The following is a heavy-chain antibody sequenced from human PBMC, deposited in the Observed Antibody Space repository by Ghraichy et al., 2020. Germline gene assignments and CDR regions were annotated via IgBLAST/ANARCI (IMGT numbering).Heavy chain of an antibody. CDR3: ARAVPSLDSSGYYRYYFDY. CDR2: ISSSSSYI. CDR1: GFTFSSYS. J-gene: IGHJ4*02. V-gene: IGHV3-21*01. Sequence: GGSLRLSCAASGFTFSSYSMNWVRQAPGKGLEWVSSISSSSSYIYYADSVKGRFTISRDNAKNSLYLQMNSLRAEDTAVYYCARAVPSLDSSGYYRYYFDYWGQGTLVTVSS. D-gene: IGHD3-22*01.